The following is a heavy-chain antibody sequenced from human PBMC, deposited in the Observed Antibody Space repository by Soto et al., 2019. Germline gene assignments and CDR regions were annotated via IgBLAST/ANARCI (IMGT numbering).Heavy chain of an antibody. CDR3: TTLPPTGTTLTNDY. CDR1: GFTFSNAW. J-gene: IGHJ4*02. CDR2: IKSKTDGGTT. D-gene: IGHD1-7*01. V-gene: IGHV3-15*01. Sequence: EVQLLESGGGLVQPGGSLRLSCAASGFTFSNAWMSWVRQAPGKGLEWVGRIKSKTDGGTTDYAAPVKGRFTISRDDSKNTLYLQMNSLKTEDTAVYYCTTLPPTGTTLTNDYWGQGTLVTVSS.